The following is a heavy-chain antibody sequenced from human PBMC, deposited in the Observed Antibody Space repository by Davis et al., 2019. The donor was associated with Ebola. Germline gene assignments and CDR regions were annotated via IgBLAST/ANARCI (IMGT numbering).Heavy chain of an antibody. CDR3: ANDLWFGELLSSGADY. CDR1: GFTFSSYG. V-gene: IGHV3-30*02. Sequence: GESLKISCAASGFTFSSYGMHWVRQAPGKGLEWVAFIRYDGSNKYYADSVKGRFTISRDNSKNTLYLQMNSLRAEDTAVYYCANDLWFGELLSSGADYWGQGTLVTVSS. CDR2: IRYDGSNK. D-gene: IGHD3-10*01. J-gene: IGHJ4*02.